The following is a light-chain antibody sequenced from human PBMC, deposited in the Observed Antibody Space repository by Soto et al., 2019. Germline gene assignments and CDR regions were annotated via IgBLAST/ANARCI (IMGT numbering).Light chain of an antibody. CDR1: QSVSDN. CDR2: GAS. V-gene: IGKV3-15*01. CDR3: QQYYYWPT. J-gene: IGKJ1*01. Sequence: EIVMTQSPDTLSVSPGERATLSCRASQSVSDNFAWYQHKPGQAPRLLIYGASTRATGIPARFSGSGSGTEFTLTISSLQSEDFAFYYCQQYYYWPTFGQGTKVDIK.